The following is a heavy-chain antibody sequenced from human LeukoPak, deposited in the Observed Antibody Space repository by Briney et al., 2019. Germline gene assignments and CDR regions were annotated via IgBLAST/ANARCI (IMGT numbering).Heavy chain of an antibody. Sequence: GGSLRLSCDASGLTFSSYAMSWVRQAPGKGLEWVSAINDGSSSTYYADSVKGRFTISRGNSKNTLYLQMNSLRAEDTALYYCAKGSGGGRPYSVDFGGGGTGVRVSS. V-gene: IGHV3-23*01. CDR3: AKGSGGGRPYSVDF. J-gene: IGHJ4*02. CDR2: INDGSSST. D-gene: IGHD2-15*01. CDR1: GLTFSSYA.